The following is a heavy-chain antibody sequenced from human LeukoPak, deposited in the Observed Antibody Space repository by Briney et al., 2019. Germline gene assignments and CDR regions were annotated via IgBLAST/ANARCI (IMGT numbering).Heavy chain of an antibody. D-gene: IGHD2-15*01. CDR1: GYSFTSYW. V-gene: IGHV5-51*01. CDR2: IYPGDSDN. J-gene: IGHJ3*02. CDR3: ARHPYCSGGSCYSNDAFDI. Sequence: GESLKISCKGSGYSFTSYWIGWVRQMPGKGLEWMGIIYPGDSDNRYSPSFQGQVTISADKSISTAYLQWSSLKASDTAMYYCARHPYCSGGSCYSNDAFDIWGQGTMVTVSS.